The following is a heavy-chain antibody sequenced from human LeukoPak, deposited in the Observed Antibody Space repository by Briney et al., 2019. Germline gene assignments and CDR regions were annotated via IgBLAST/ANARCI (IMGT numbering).Heavy chain of an antibody. Sequence: KPSETLSLTCTVSGGSISSSSYYWGWIRQPPGKGLEWIGSIYYSGSTYYNPSLKSRVTISVDTSKNQFSLKLSSVTAADTAVYYCASRLDTAMVLDYWGQGTLVTVSS. CDR3: ASRLDTAMVLDY. J-gene: IGHJ4*02. CDR1: GGSISSSSYY. D-gene: IGHD5-18*01. CDR2: IYYSGST. V-gene: IGHV4-39*07.